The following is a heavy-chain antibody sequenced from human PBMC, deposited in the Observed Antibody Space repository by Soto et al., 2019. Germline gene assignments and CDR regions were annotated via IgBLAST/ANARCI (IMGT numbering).Heavy chain of an antibody. D-gene: IGHD2-2*02. Sequence: QVQLVQSGAEVKKPGSSVKVSCKASGGTFSNFAISWVRQAPGQGLEWMGGIVPVFGTPHYAQKFHGRVTITADESTSTAYMELSSLRSEDTAVYYCARWAGYCSSNYCYTAFDYWGQGTLVTVSS. CDR1: GGTFSNFA. CDR3: ARWAGYCSSNYCYTAFDY. J-gene: IGHJ4*02. V-gene: IGHV1-69*01. CDR2: IVPVFGTP.